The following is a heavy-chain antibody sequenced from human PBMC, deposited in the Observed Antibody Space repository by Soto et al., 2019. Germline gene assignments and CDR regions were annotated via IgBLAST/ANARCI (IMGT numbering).Heavy chain of an antibody. CDR1: GGSVTNSSYY. Sequence: SETLSLTCTVSGGSVTNSSYYWGWIRQSPGKGLEWIGSVYYRGRSYSKSSVKSRVTISVDTSKNQFSLNLNSVTASDTALYYCVSQRTTVLTQAYFDYWGPGALVT. V-gene: IGHV4-39*01. CDR2: VYYRGRS. J-gene: IGHJ4*02. CDR3: VSQRTTVLTQAYFDY. D-gene: IGHD4-17*01.